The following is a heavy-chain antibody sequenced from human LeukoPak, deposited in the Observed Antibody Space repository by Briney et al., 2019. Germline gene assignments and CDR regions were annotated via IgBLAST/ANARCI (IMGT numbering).Heavy chain of an antibody. CDR3: ARGELLPRYCCYYGMDV. J-gene: IGHJ6*02. Sequence: SRTLSLTCTVSGGSISSGSHYWSWIRQPAGKGLEWIGRIYTSGSTNYNPTLKSRVTISVDTSKNQFSLKLSSVTAADTAVYYCARGELLPRYCCYYGMDVWGQGTTVTVSS. CDR1: GGSISSGSHY. V-gene: IGHV4-61*02. CDR2: IYTSGST. D-gene: IGHD1-26*01.